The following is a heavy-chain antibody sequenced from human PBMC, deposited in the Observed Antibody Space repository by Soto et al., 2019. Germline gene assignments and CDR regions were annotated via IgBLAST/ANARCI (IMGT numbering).Heavy chain of an antibody. CDR3: AKADGEQWLLPHLEN. V-gene: IGHV3-23*01. CDR2: ISCCGGTA. CDR1: GSNFNKYA. J-gene: IGHJ4*02. Sequence: EVQLLESGGDLVRPGESLRLSCAASGSNFNKYAMSWVRQAPGEGLEWVSGISCCGGTASYADSVKGRFTIARDDSKNTLFLHMNSLRVEDTAEYYCAKADGEQWLLPHLENWGRGTLVTVS. D-gene: IGHD6-19*01.